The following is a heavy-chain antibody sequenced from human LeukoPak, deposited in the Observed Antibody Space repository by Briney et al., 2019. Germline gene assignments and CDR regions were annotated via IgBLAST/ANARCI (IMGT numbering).Heavy chain of an antibody. CDR2: IYYSGST. V-gene: IGHV4-59*08. CDR1: GGSISSYY. D-gene: IGHD3-22*01. CDR3: ARTYYYDSSGYYFSAFDI. Sequence: PSETLSLTCTVSGGSISSYYWSWIRQPPGKGLEWIGYIYYSGSTSYNPSLKSRVTISVDTSKNQFSLKLSSVTAADTAVYYCARTYYYDSSGYYFSAFDIWGQGTMVTVSS. J-gene: IGHJ3*02.